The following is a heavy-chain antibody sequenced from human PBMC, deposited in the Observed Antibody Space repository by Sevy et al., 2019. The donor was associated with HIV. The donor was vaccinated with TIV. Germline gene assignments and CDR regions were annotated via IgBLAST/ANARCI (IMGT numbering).Heavy chain of an antibody. CDR3: ARVKTVGAPFDY. V-gene: IGHV3-30-3*01. CDR1: GFTFSSYA. D-gene: IGHD1-26*01. Sequence: GGSLRLSCAASGFTFSSYAMHWVRQAPGKGLEWVAVISYDGSNKYYADSVKGRFTISRDNSKNTLYLQMNSLGAEDTAVYYCARVKTVGAPFDYWGQGTLVTVSS. J-gene: IGHJ4*02. CDR2: ISYDGSNK.